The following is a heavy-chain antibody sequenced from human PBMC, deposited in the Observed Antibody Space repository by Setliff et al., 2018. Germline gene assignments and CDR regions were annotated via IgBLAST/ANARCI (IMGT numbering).Heavy chain of an antibody. CDR2: IIPIFGTA. D-gene: IGHD1-26*01. Sequence: ASVKVSCKASGGTFANKPISWVRQAPGQGLEWMGGIIPIFGTADYARKFQGRVTITADESTSTAYMELSSLRSEDTAVYYCARGGVSIVGATWPFDYWGQGTLVTVSS. J-gene: IGHJ4*02. V-gene: IGHV1-69*13. CDR1: GGTFANKP. CDR3: ARGGVSIVGATWPFDY.